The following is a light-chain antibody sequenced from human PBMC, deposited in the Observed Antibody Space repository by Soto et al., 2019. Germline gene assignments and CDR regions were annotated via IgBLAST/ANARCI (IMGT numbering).Light chain of an antibody. V-gene: IGKV1-16*01. CDR2: AAS. Sequence: DIQITQCPTYLSPSVGDRVTFTCNASQNISNYLDWYQQKPGKAPKLLIFAASSLQSGVPSRFSGSRSGTDFTLTISCLQSEEFATYYCQQYYSYTLTFGQGTKVDIK. CDR3: QQYYSYTLT. J-gene: IGKJ1*01. CDR1: QNISNY.